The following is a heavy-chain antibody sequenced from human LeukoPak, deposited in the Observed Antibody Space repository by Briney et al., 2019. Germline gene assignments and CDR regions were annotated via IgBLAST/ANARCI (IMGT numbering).Heavy chain of an antibody. D-gene: IGHD3-3*01. CDR1: GYTFGNYW. CDR3: ARSEWLLPRGGFDF. V-gene: IGHV5-51*01. Sequence: GESLKISCQASGYTFGNYWNGWVRKQSGQGLEWMGIIYGDDFDTRYSPSFQGQVTISADKSNRTAYLHWSSLKASDTAIYFCARSEWLLPRGGFDFWGQGTRVVVSS. J-gene: IGHJ4*02. CDR2: IYGDDFDT.